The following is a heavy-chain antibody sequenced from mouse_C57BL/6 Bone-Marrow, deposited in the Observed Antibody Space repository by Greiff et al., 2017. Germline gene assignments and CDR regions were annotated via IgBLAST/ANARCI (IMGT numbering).Heavy chain of an antibody. CDR3: ARLRAFDYYGSSFDY. V-gene: IGHV1-59*01. J-gene: IGHJ2*01. Sequence: QVQLQQPGAELVRPGTSVKLSCKASGYTFTSYWVHWVKQRPGQGLEWIGVIDPSDSYTNYNQKFKGKATLTVDTSSSTAYMQLSSLTSEDSAVYYCARLRAFDYYGSSFDYWGQGTTLTGSS. D-gene: IGHD1-1*01. CDR2: IDPSDSYT. CDR1: GYTFTSYW.